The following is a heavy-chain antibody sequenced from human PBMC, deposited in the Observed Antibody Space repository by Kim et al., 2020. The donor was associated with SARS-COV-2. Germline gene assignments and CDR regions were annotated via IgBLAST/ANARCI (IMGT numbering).Heavy chain of an antibody. CDR3: ARLSGQLVGNY. Sequence: TYSNPSLKSRVTISVDTSKNQFSLKLSSVTAADTAVYYCARLSGQLVGNYWGQGTLVTVSS. CDR2: T. D-gene: IGHD6-6*01. J-gene: IGHJ4*02. V-gene: IGHV4-39*01.